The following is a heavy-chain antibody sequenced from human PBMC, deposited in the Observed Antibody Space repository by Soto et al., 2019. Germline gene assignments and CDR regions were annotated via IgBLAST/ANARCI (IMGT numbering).Heavy chain of an antibody. CDR2: MNPNSGNT. V-gene: IGHV1-8*01. CDR3: AREDYYGSGSYAY. Sequence: QVQLVQSGAEXKKXXAXVKVSCKASGYTFSNYNINWVRQATGQXXEWMGWMNPNSGNTGYAQKFQGRVTMTRSTSISTAYMELSSLRSEDTAVYYCAREDYYGSGSYAYWGQGTLVTVSS. D-gene: IGHD3-10*01. CDR1: GYTFSNYN. J-gene: IGHJ4*02.